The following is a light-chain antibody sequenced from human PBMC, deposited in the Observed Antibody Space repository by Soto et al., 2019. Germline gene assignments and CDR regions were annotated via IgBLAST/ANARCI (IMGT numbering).Light chain of an antibody. Sequence: EIVMTQSPATLSVSPGERATLSCRASQSVSSNLAWYQQKPGQAPRLLIYGASTRATGIPARFSGSGSGTEFTLTISSLQSEDFAVYYCQQYNTWPSFGPGNKVDIK. CDR3: QQYNTWPS. CDR2: GAS. J-gene: IGKJ3*01. V-gene: IGKV3-15*01. CDR1: QSVSSN.